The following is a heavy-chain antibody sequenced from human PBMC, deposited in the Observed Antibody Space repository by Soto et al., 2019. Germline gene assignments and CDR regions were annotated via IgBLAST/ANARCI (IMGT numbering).Heavy chain of an antibody. J-gene: IGHJ6*02. CDR1: GGTFSSYA. D-gene: IGHD2-21*02. Sequence: VKVSCKASGGTFSSYAISWVRQAPGQGLEWMGGIIPIFGTANYAQKFQGRVTITADESTSTAYMELSSLRSEDTAVYYCASLGGDEPTGIGREGGYGMDVWGQGTTVTVSS. V-gene: IGHV1-69*13. CDR3: ASLGGDEPTGIGREGGYGMDV. CDR2: IIPIFGTA.